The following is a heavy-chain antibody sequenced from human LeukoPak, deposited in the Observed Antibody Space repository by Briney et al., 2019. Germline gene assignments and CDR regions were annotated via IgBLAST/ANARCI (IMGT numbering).Heavy chain of an antibody. CDR3: ARGGLEYYTQGRLDF. CDR2: INPSGGST. V-gene: IGHV1-46*01. CDR1: GYTCTSYY. Sequence: ASVKVSCKASGYTCTSYYMHWVRQAPGQGLEWMGIINPSGGSTSYAQKFQGRVTMTRDTSTSTVYMELSSLRSEDTAVYYCARGGLEYYTQGRLDFWGQGTLVTVSS. J-gene: IGHJ4*02. D-gene: IGHD3-3*01.